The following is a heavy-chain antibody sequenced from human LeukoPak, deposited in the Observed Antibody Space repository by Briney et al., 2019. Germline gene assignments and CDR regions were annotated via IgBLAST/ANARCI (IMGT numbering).Heavy chain of an antibody. J-gene: IGHJ4*02. CDR3: ARVNSSGWSFDY. CDR1: GFTFSSYW. V-gene: IGHV3-74*01. Sequence: GGSLRLSCAASGFTFSSYWMHWVRQAPGKGLVWVSRINSDGSSISYADSVKGRFAISRDNAKNTLYLQMNSLRAEDTAVYYCARVNSSGWSFDYWGQGTLVTVSS. CDR2: INSDGSSI. D-gene: IGHD6-19*01.